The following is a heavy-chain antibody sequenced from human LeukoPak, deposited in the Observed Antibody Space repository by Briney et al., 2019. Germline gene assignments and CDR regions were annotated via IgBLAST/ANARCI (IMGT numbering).Heavy chain of an antibody. J-gene: IGHJ4*02. Sequence: ASVKVSCKASGYTFTSYDFNWVRQATGQRPEWMGWMSPNSGDTGYAQKFQDRVTMTRNTSISTAYMELSSLRSDDTAVYYCARGPPNWGYDYWGPGTLVTVPS. CDR3: ARGPPNWGYDY. V-gene: IGHV1-8*01. D-gene: IGHD7-27*01. CDR2: MSPNSGDT. CDR1: GYTFTSYD.